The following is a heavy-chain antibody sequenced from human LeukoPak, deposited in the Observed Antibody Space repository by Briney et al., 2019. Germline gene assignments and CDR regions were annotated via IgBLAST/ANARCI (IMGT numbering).Heavy chain of an antibody. Sequence: SETLSLTCTVSGGSISSSKDYWGWIRQPPGKGLEWIGSIYYSENAYYNPSLKSRVSISVDTSKNQFTLKLSSVTAADTAVYYCARRTYSENYWKHFDSWGQGTLVTVSS. D-gene: IGHD1-26*01. J-gene: IGHJ4*02. V-gene: IGHV4-39*01. CDR1: GGSISSSKDY. CDR3: ARRTYSENYWKHFDS. CDR2: IYYSENA.